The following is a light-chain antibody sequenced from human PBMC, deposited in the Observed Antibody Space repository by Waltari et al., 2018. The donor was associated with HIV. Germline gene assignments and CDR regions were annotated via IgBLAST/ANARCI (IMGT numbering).Light chain of an antibody. CDR3: AAWDGSLSVVL. V-gene: IGLV1-47*01. J-gene: IGLJ3*02. Sequence: HSELTRPPPASGTSGRGVTISCSGGSSKMGSIKLYGYQQLPGTAPKLLIYRKNQRPSGVPDRFSGSKSGTSASLAISGLRSDDEADYYCAAWDGSLSVVLFGGGTKLTVL. CDR1: SSKMGSIK. CDR2: RKN.